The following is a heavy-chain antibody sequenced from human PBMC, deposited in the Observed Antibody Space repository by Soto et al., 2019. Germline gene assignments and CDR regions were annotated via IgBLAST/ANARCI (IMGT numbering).Heavy chain of an antibody. V-gene: IGHV1-69*12. CDR3: ARGDATKIVVTTYYAMDV. CDR1: GGSLSNYG. D-gene: IGHD4-17*01. CDR2: IIPVFGTA. J-gene: IGHJ6*02. Sequence: QVQLVQSGAEVKKPGSSVKVSCKASGGSLSNYGISWVRQAPGQGLEWMGGIIPVFGTANYAQKFQGRVTIHADESTNIVYMDVTSLRSEDTAVYYCARGDATKIVVTTYYAMDVWGQGTTVTVSS.